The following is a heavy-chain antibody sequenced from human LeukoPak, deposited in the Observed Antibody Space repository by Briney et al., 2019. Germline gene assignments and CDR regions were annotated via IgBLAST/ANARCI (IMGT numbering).Heavy chain of an antibody. CDR3: AKDELLWFGELSPLDY. J-gene: IGHJ4*02. CDR2: IKQDGGEK. V-gene: IGHV3-7*01. CDR1: GFTFSSYW. D-gene: IGHD3-10*01. Sequence: GGSLRLSCAASGFTFSSYWMSWVRQAPGKGLEWVANIKQDGGEKYYVDSVKGRFTISRDNAKNSLYLQMNSLRAEDTAVYYCAKDELLWFGELSPLDYWGQGTLVTVSS.